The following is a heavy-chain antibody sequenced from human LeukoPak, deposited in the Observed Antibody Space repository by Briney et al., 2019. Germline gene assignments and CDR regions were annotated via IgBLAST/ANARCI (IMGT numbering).Heavy chain of an antibody. CDR3: AKKGYYDGSGYYMYYFDH. Sequence: GGSLRLSCAASGFTFTTYSMSWVRQAPGKGLEWVSAISGSGGTAYYADSVKGRFTISRDNSKNTLYLQMNSLRAEDTAVYYCAKKGYYDGSGYYMYYFDHWGQGTLVTVSS. CDR2: ISGSGGTA. J-gene: IGHJ4*02. V-gene: IGHV3-23*01. D-gene: IGHD3-22*01. CDR1: GFTFTTYS.